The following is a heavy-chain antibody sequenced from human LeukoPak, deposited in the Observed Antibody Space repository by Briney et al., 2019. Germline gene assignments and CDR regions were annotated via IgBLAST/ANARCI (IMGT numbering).Heavy chain of an antibody. J-gene: IGHJ4*02. CDR3: ARGVGIAVAGYFDY. Sequence: PGGSLRLSCAAPGFTFRSYWMSWVRQAPGKGLEWVANIKQDGSEKYYVDSVKGRFTISRDNAKNSLYLQMSSLRAEDTAVYYCARGVGIAVAGYFDYWGQGTLVTVSP. CDR1: GFTFRSYW. V-gene: IGHV3-7*01. D-gene: IGHD6-13*01. CDR2: IKQDGSEK.